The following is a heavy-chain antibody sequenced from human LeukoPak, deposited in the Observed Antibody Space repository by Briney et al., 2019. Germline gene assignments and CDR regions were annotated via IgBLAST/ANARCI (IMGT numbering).Heavy chain of an antibody. CDR1: GGTFSSYT. J-gene: IGHJ5*02. Sequence: SVKVSCKASGGTFSSYTISWVRQAPGQGLEWMGGIIPIFGTASYAQKFQGRVTITADESTSTAYMEPSSLRSEDTAVYYCARQGYCTNGVCYSWFDPWGQGTLVTVSS. CDR2: IIPIFGTA. D-gene: IGHD2-8*01. CDR3: ARQGYCTNGVCYSWFDP. V-gene: IGHV1-69*01.